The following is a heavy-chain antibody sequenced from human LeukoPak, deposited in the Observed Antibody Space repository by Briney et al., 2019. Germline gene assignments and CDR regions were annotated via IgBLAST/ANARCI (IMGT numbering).Heavy chain of an antibody. CDR1: GYTFTGYY. CDR3: AITLQNTSMAGGVVEFFQN. D-gene: IGHD2-8*02. CDR2: ISPNSRDT. J-gene: IGHJ1*01. Sequence: GASVKDSCKASGYTFTGYYMHWVRQATGQGLQWMGCISPNSRDTNYAQKFQGRVTMTRDTSISTAYMELSRLRSDDTAVYYFAITLQNTSMAGGVVEFFQNRGQGNLVTVSS. V-gene: IGHV1-2*02.